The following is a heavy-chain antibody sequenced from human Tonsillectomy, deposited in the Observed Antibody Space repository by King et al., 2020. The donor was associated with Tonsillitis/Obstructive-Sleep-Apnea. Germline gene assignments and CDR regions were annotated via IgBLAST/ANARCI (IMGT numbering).Heavy chain of an antibody. CDR1: EYTFTGYY. D-gene: IGHD2-2*01. CDR2: INPNSGGT. Sequence: VQLVESETEVKKPGASVKVSCKASEYTFTGYYIHWVRQAPGQGLEWMGRINPNSGGTNYAQKFQGRVTMTRDTSISTAYMELRRLKTDDTAVYYCARDSCSSTSCYQGYWGQGTLVTVSS. J-gene: IGHJ4*02. CDR3: ARDSCSSTSCYQGY. V-gene: IGHV1-2*06.